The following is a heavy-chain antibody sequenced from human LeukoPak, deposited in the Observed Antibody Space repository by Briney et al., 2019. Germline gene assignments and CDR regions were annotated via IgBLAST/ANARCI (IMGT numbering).Heavy chain of an antibody. CDR1: GYTFTNYY. Sequence: ASVKVSCKASGYTFTNYYFHWVRQAPGQGLEWMGIINPSGGSTSYAQKFQGRVTMTRDTSTSTVYMKLSSLRSEDTAVYYCARTEALRYFDWSPYYYYYMDVWGKGTTVTISS. J-gene: IGHJ6*03. CDR3: ARTEALRYFDWSPYYYYYMDV. V-gene: IGHV1-46*01. CDR2: INPSGGST. D-gene: IGHD3-9*01.